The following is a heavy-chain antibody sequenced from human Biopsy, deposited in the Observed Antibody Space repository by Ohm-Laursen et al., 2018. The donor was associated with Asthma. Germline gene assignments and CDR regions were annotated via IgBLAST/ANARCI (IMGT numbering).Heavy chain of an antibody. D-gene: IGHD4-17*01. V-gene: IGHV3-11*04. CDR3: AKVYDYAYHYDAFDI. Sequence: SLRLSCAASGFSFSDHYMTWMRQAPGKGLEWVSSISSSGSTTYPAESVKGRLTISRDNAQKSLFLQMDSLRAEDTAVYYCAKVYDYAYHYDAFDIWGQGTMVTVSS. CDR1: GFSFSDHY. CDR2: ISSSGSTT. J-gene: IGHJ3*02.